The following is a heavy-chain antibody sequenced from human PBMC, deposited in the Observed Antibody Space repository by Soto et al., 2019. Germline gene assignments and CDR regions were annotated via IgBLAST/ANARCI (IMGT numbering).Heavy chain of an antibody. D-gene: IGHD6-19*01. V-gene: IGHV1-2*02. CDR2: INPDSGGT. CDR3: ARDVAGDDYFDY. Sequence: ASVKVSCKASGYTFSDYYMHWVRQAPGQGPEWMGWINPDSGGTSYAPKFQGRVTMARDTSSSTVYMELRRLRSDDTALYYCARDVAGDDYFDYWGQGTLVTVSS. J-gene: IGHJ4*02. CDR1: GYTFSDYY.